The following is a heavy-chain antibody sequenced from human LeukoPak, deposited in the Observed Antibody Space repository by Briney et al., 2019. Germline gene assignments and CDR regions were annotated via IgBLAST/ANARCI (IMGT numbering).Heavy chain of an antibody. CDR3: GGMTTVVTKVHPLDY. D-gene: IGHD4-23*01. J-gene: IGHJ4*02. Sequence: GGSLRLSCAASGFTFSSYEMNWVRQAPGKGLEWVSYISSRGSTIYYADSVKGRFIISRENAKNSLYLQMNSLRAEDTAVYYCGGMTTVVTKVHPLDYWGQGTLVTVSS. V-gene: IGHV3-48*03. CDR1: GFTFSSYE. CDR2: ISSRGSTI.